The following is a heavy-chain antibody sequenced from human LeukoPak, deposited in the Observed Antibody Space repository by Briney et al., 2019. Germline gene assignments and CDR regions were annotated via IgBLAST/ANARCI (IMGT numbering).Heavy chain of an antibody. Sequence: SETLSLTYTVSGGSISSYYWSWIRQPPGKGLEWIGYIYYSGSTNYNPSLKSRVTISADTSKNQFSLKLSSVTAADTAVYYCARYITIFDYWGQGTLVTVSS. D-gene: IGHD3-3*01. V-gene: IGHV4-59*01. CDR2: IYYSGST. CDR1: GGSISSYY. J-gene: IGHJ4*02. CDR3: ARYITIFDY.